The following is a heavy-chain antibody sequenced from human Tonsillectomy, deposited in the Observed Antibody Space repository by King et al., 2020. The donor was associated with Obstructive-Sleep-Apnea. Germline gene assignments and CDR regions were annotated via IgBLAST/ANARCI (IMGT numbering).Heavy chain of an antibody. V-gene: IGHV3-30*04. CDR2: ISYDGSNK. J-gene: IGHJ4*02. Sequence: VQLVESGGGVVQPGRSLRLSCAASGFTFSSYAMHWVRQAPGKGLEWVAVISYDGSNKYYAGSVKGRFTISRDNSKNTLYLQMNSLRAEDTAVYYCARDRVLVVPAASSGLAYWGQGTLVTVSS. CDR1: GFTFSSYA. D-gene: IGHD2-2*01. CDR3: ARDRVLVVPAASSGLAY.